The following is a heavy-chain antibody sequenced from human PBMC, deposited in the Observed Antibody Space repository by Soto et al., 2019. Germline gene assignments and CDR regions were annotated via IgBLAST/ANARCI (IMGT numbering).Heavy chain of an antibody. CDR3: ARGVGSSPPQY. Sequence: PAETLCLTCTVSGGSISNYYWSWIRQPPGKGLEWIGRIYTSGGTDYNPSLKSRVTISIDTSKNQFSLKVTSMTAADTAVYYCARGVGSSPPQYWGRATLVTVSS. V-gene: IGHV4-4*07. D-gene: IGHD1-26*01. CDR2: IYTSGGT. CDR1: GGSISNYY. J-gene: IGHJ4*02.